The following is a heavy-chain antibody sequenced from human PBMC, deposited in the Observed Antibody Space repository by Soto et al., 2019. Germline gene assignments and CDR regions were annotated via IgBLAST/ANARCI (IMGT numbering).Heavy chain of an antibody. CDR3: TTVNPYNYGSRGHYY. Sequence: EVQLVESGGGLVKPGGSLRLSCAASGFTFSNAWMNWVRQAPGKGLEWVGRIKKRADGGTADHATPVKGRFTISRDDSKDTLYLQMNSLKTEDTAVYYCTTVNPYNYGSRGHYYWGQGTLVTVSS. V-gene: IGHV3-15*01. CDR2: IKKRADGGTA. J-gene: IGHJ4*02. D-gene: IGHD3-22*01. CDR1: GFTFSNAW.